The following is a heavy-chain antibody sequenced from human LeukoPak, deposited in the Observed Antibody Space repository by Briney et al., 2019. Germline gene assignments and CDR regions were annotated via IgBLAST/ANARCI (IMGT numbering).Heavy chain of an antibody. CDR2: IKSKTDGGTT. CDR3: ASHRATTGRSFDH. Sequence: GGSLRLSCAASGFTVSSNYMSWVRQAPGKGLEWVGRIKSKTDGGTTDYAAPVKGRFTISRDDSKNTLYLQMNSLRAEDTAVYYCASHRATTGRSFDHWGQGTLVTVSS. CDR1: GFTVSSNY. D-gene: IGHD4-17*01. V-gene: IGHV3-15*01. J-gene: IGHJ4*02.